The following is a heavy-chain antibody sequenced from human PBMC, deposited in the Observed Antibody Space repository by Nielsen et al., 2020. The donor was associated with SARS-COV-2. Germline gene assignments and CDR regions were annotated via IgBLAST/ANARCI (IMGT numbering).Heavy chain of an antibody. J-gene: IGHJ4*02. CDR3: ARDYYDILTGYDPFDY. CDR1: GFTFSSYG. V-gene: IGHV3-30*03. CDR2: ISYDGSNK. D-gene: IGHD3-9*01. Sequence: GGSLRLSYAASGFTFSSYGMHWVRQAPGKGLEWVAVISYDGSNKYCADSVKGRFTISRDNSKNTLYLQMNSLRAEDTAVYYCARDYYDILTGYDPFDYWGQGTLVTVSS.